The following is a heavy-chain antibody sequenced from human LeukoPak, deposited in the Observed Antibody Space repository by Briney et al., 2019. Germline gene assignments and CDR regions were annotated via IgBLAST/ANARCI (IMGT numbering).Heavy chain of an antibody. Sequence: PGGSLRLSCAASGFTVSSYTMSWVRQAPGKGLEWVSSISGSGSSTYYADSVKGRFTISRDNAKNTLYLQMNSLRAEDTAVYYCAKFGGVLVVYATGFDYWGQGTLVTVS. J-gene: IGHJ4*02. V-gene: IGHV3-23*01. CDR3: AKFGGVLVVYATGFDY. CDR1: GFTVSSYT. CDR2: ISGSGSST. D-gene: IGHD2-8*02.